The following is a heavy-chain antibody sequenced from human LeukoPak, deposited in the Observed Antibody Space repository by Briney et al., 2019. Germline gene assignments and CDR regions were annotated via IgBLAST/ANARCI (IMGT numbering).Heavy chain of an antibody. V-gene: IGHV1-46*01. CDR2: INPSGGST. J-gene: IGHJ4*02. CDR1: GYTFTSYY. D-gene: IGHD1-26*01. Sequence: ASVKVSCKASGYTFTSYYMHWVRQAPGQGLEWMGIINPSGGSTSYAQKFQGRVTMTEDTSTDTAYMELSSLRSEDTAVYYCATDPYYAQGYWGQGTLVTVSS. CDR3: ATDPYYAQGY.